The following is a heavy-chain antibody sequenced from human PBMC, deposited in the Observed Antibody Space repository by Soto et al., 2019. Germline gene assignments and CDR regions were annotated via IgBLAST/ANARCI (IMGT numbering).Heavy chain of an antibody. CDR3: ARGLNVYYSDY. D-gene: IGHD3-16*01. Sequence: QVQLVQSGAEVKKPGASVKVSCKASGYTFTSYAMHWVRQAPGQRLEWMGWINAGNGNTKYSQKFQGRVTITRDTSASTAYMELSSMRSEDTAVYYCARGLNVYYSDYWGQGTLVTVSS. V-gene: IGHV1-3*01. CDR1: GYTFTSYA. J-gene: IGHJ4*02. CDR2: INAGNGNT.